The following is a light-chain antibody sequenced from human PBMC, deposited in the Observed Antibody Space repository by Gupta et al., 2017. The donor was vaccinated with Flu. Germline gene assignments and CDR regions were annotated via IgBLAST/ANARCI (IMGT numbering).Light chain of an antibody. V-gene: IGKV3-20*01. CDR3: QQYGSSPLT. J-gene: IGKJ4*01. CDR2: GAS. Sequence: IVLTQSPGTLSLSPGERATLSCRASQSVSSSYLAWYKQKPGQAPRLLIYGASSRATGIPDRFSGSGSGTEFTLTISRLEPEDFAVYYCQQYGSSPLTFGGGTKVEIK. CDR1: QSVSSSY.